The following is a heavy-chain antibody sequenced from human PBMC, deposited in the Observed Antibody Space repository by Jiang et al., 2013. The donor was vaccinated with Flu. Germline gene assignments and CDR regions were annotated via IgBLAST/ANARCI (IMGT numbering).Heavy chain of an antibody. CDR2: ISGYDSKT. CDR3: ARADGYNSAGLDY. J-gene: IGHJ4*02. V-gene: IGHV1-18*04. CDR1: GYTFSSYG. D-gene: IGHD5-24*01. Sequence: GAEVKKPGASVRVSCKASGYTFSSYGVTWVRLAPRQGLEWMGRISGYDSKTDYAQNFQGRVTMTTDTSTSTAYMELSSLRSEDTAVYYCARADGYNSAGLDYWGQGTLVTVSS.